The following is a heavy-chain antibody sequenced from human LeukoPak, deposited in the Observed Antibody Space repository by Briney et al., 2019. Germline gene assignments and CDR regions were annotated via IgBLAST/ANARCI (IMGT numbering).Heavy chain of an antibody. Sequence: PSETLSHTCAVYGGSFSGYYWSWIRQPPGKGLEWIGEINHSGSTNYNPSLKSRVTISVDTSKNQFSLKLSSVTAADTAVYYCARGVVIAPQTFDYWGQGTLVTVSS. J-gene: IGHJ4*02. CDR1: GGSFSGYY. CDR2: INHSGST. V-gene: IGHV4-34*01. CDR3: ARGVVIAPQTFDY. D-gene: IGHD2-21*01.